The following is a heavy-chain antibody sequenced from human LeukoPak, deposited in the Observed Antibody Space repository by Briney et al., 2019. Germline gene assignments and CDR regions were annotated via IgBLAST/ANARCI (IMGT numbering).Heavy chain of an antibody. CDR3: ARKTSRGLDP. CDR2: IYYSGST. Sequence: SETLSLTCTVSGGSISSYYWSWIRQPPGKGLEWIGYIYYSGSTNYNPSLKSRVTISVDTSKNQFSLKLSSVTAADTAVYYCARKTSRGLDPWGQGTLVTVSS. V-gene: IGHV4-59*01. D-gene: IGHD1/OR15-1a*01. CDR1: GGSISSYY. J-gene: IGHJ5*02.